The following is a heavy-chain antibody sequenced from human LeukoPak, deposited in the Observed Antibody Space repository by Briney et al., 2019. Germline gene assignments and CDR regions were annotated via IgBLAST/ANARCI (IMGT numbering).Heavy chain of an antibody. V-gene: IGHV1-8*01. CDR1: GYTFTSYD. Sequence: ASVKVSCKASGYTFTSYDINWVRQATGQGLEWMGWMNPNSGNTGYARKFQGRVTMTRNTSISTAYMELSSLRSEDTAVYYCARVPQGSYGPYYYYYGMGVWGQGTTVTVSS. CDR3: ARVPQGSYGPYYYYYGMGV. D-gene: IGHD5-18*01. CDR2: MNPNSGNT. J-gene: IGHJ6*02.